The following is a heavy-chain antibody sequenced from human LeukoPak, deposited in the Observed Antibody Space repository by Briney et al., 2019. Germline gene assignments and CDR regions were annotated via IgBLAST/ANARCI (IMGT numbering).Heavy chain of an antibody. CDR3: ARGRNWYSYYYDMDV. V-gene: IGHV1-8*01. Sequence: ASVKVSCKASGYTFTSYDINWVRQATGQGLEWMGWMNPNSGNTGYAQKFQGRVTMTRNTSISTAYMELSSLRSEDTAVYYCARGRNWYSYYYDMDVWGQGTTVTVSS. J-gene: IGHJ6*02. CDR1: GYTFTSYD. D-gene: IGHD1-20*01. CDR2: MNPNSGNT.